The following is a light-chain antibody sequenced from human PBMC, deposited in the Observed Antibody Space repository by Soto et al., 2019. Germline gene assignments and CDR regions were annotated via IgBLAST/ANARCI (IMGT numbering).Light chain of an antibody. J-gene: IGLJ3*02. Sequence: QSVLTQPPSASGTPGQRVTISCSGITSYIGSNAVHWYQQLPGTAPRLLIFDSNQRPSGVPVRFSGSKSGTSASLAITGLQSEDEADYFCSAWEDSLNGPVFGGGTQLTVL. CDR3: SAWEDSLNGPV. CDR2: DSN. V-gene: IGLV1-44*01. CDR1: TSYIGSNA.